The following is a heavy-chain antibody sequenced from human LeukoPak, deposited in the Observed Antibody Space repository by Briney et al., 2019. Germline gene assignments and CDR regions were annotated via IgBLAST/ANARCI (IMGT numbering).Heavy chain of an antibody. CDR3: AKFVISPDLYYDSSGYSRAYYYYGMDV. D-gene: IGHD3-22*01. CDR1: GSTFSSYA. CDR2: ISGSGGST. J-gene: IGHJ6*02. V-gene: IGHV3-23*01. Sequence: GGSLRLSCAASGSTFSSYAMSWVRQAPGKGLEWVSAISGSGGSTYYADSVKGRFTISRDNSKNTLYLQMNSLRAEDTAVYYCAKFVISPDLYYDSSGYSRAYYYYGMDVWGQGTTVTVSS.